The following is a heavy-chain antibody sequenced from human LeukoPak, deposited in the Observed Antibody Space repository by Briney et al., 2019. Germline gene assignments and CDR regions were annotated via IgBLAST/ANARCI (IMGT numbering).Heavy chain of an antibody. CDR2: IYTSGST. J-gene: IGHJ5*02. CDR1: GGSISSYY. Sequence: PSETLSLTCTVSGGSISSYYWSWIRQPAGKGLEWIGRIYTSGSTNYNPSLKSRVTMSVDTSKNQFSLKLSSVTAADTAVYYCARDRGFPYCSSWYKGSKNRFDPWGQGTLVTVSS. D-gene: IGHD6-13*01. CDR3: ARDRGFPYCSSWYKGSKNRFDP. V-gene: IGHV4-4*07.